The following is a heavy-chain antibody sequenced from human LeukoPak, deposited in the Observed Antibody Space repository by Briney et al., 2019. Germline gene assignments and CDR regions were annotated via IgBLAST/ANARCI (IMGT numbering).Heavy chain of an antibody. CDR3: ARDGTSTDDY. Sequence: ASVKASCKASGYTFSNFGINWVRRAPGQGLGWIGWISGNNDNPNYAHKFQGRFTVTTDSSTSTAYMELRNLRSDDTAVYYCARDGTSTDDYWGQGTLVTVSS. CDR1: GYTFSNFG. CDR2: ISGNNDNP. J-gene: IGHJ4*02. V-gene: IGHV1-18*01. D-gene: IGHD2-2*01.